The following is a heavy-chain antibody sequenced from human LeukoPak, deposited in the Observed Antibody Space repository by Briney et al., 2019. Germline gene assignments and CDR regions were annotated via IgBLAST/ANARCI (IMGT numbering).Heavy chain of an antibody. CDR3: ARGKRRLQLWLYDAFDI. V-gene: IGHV1-3*03. Sequence: GASVKVSCKTSGYSFSNYAMHWARQAPGQRLEWMGWINAGNGDTKYSQEFQGRVTITRDTSASTAYMELSSLRSEDTAVYYCARGKRRLQLWLYDAFDIWGQGTMVTVSS. CDR1: GYSFSNYA. CDR2: INAGNGDT. J-gene: IGHJ3*02. D-gene: IGHD5-18*01.